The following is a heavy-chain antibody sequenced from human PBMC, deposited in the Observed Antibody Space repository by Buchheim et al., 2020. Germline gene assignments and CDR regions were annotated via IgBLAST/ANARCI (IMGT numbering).Heavy chain of an antibody. CDR2: ISSSSSYI. Sequence: EVQLVESGGGLVKPGGSLRLSCAASGFTFSSYSMNWVRQAPGKGLEWVSSISSSSSYIYYADSVKGRFTISRDNAKNSLYLQMNSLRAEDTAVYYCARSMSSGWSYYYYYGMDVWGQGTT. V-gene: IGHV3-21*01. CDR3: ARSMSSGWSYYYYYGMDV. CDR1: GFTFSSYS. D-gene: IGHD6-19*01. J-gene: IGHJ6*02.